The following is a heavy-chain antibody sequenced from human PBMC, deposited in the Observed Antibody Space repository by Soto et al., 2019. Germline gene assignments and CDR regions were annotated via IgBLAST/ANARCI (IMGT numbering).Heavy chain of an antibody. V-gene: IGHV3-33*01. CDR1: GFTFSSYA. CDR3: ARAYGSGSYLIDY. J-gene: IGHJ4*02. CDR2: IWSDGNNK. Sequence: GGSLRLSCAASGFTFSSYAIHWVRQAPGKGLEWVAIIWSDGNNKNYADSVKGRFTTSRDNSENTVYLQMNSLRAEDTAVYFCARAYGSGSYLIDYWGQGTLVTVSS. D-gene: IGHD3-10*01.